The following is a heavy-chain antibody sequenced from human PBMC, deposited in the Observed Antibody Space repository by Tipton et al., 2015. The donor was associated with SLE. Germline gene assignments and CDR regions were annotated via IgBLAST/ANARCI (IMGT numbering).Heavy chain of an antibody. CDR1: GFTFSNYA. V-gene: IGHV3-64*02. CDR2: ISNSGYDT. Sequence: SLRLPCAASGFTFSNYAMHWVRQAPGKRLEYVSAISNSGYDTYYADSVQGRFTISRDNSKNMLFLQMGSLGPEDMAVYYCARAMDILTGYYTYWCRGTLVTVSS. CDR3: ARAMDILTGYYTY. J-gene: IGHJ4*02. D-gene: IGHD3-9*01.